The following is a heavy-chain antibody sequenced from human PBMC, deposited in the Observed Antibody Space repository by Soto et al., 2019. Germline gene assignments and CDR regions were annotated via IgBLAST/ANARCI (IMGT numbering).Heavy chain of an antibody. CDR2: INHSGST. CDR1: GGSFSVYY. V-gene: IGHV4-34*01. Sequence: TSETLSLTCAVYGGSFSVYYWSWIRHPPGKGLEWIGEINHSGSTNYNPSLKSRVTISVDTSKNQFSLKLSSVTAADTAVYYCARGSWFDPWGQGTLVTVSS. CDR3: ARGSWFDP. J-gene: IGHJ5*02.